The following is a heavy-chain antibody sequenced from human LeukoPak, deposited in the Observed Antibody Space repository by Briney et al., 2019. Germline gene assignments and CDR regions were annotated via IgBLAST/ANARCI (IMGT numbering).Heavy chain of an antibody. D-gene: IGHD3-16*01. J-gene: IGHJ6*02. V-gene: IGHV4-4*02. CDR2: IFHSGNT. CDR1: GGSRINAGW. CDR3: ARDLGYYYGLDI. Sequence: PSETLSLTCDVPGGSRINAGWWSWVRQPPGKGLEWIGEIFHSGNTKYNPSLESRVTISVDKSNHQFTLEMKSVTAADTAIYYCARDLGYYYGLDIWSRGTTVTVSS.